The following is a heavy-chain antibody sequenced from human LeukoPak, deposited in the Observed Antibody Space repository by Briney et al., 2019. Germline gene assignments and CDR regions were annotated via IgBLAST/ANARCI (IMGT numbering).Heavy chain of an antibody. Sequence: PGGSLRLSCAASGFTFSSSRMHWVRQAPGGGLEYVSAISPDGSGTYYANSVKGRFTISRDNSRNTLYLQMGSLRADDMAVYYCARRGPSGGYDYWGQGTLVTVSS. CDR1: GFTFSSSR. D-gene: IGHD5-12*01. V-gene: IGHV3-64*01. J-gene: IGHJ4*02. CDR2: ISPDGSGT. CDR3: ARRGPSGGYDY.